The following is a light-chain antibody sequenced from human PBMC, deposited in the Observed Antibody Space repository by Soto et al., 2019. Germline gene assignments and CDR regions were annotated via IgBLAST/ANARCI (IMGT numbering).Light chain of an antibody. Sequence: EKVMTQSPATLSVSPGERATLSCRASQSVSSNLAWYQQKPGQAPRLLIYGASSRATGIPDRFSGSGSGTEFTLTISSLQSEDFAVYYCQQYNNWPLTFGQGTRLEIK. CDR3: QQYNNWPLT. J-gene: IGKJ5*01. V-gene: IGKV3-15*01. CDR2: GAS. CDR1: QSVSSN.